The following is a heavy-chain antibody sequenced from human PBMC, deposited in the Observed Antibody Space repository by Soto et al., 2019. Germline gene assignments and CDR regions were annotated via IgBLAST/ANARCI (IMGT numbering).Heavy chain of an antibody. J-gene: IGHJ3*02. CDR3: ARGIHRYCRGGTCYSNGRAFDI. D-gene: IGHD2-15*01. CDR2: INDSGST. Sequence: PSETLSLTCAVYGGSFSDYYWSWVRQPPGKGLEWIGEINDSGSTNYNPSLKSRVTISVDTSKNQFSLTPNSVTAADTAVYYCARGIHRYCRGGTCYSNGRAFDIWGQGTMVTVSS. CDR1: GGSFSDYY. V-gene: IGHV4-34*01.